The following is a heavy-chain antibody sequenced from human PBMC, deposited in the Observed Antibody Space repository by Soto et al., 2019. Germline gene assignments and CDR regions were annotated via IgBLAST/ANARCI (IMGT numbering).Heavy chain of an antibody. CDR2: IDYSGST. D-gene: IGHD5-18*01. V-gene: IGHV4-31*03. Sequence: QVQLQESGPGLVKPSQTLSLTCTVSGGSISSVGYYWRWIRQHPGKGLEWIGYIDYSGSTYSTPSLKSRVTISVDTSKNQFSQKLSSVTAADTAVYYCARDRVGSSYGHGGARHFDYWGQGTLVTVSS. CDR1: GGSISSVGYY. CDR3: ARDRVGSSYGHGGARHFDY. J-gene: IGHJ4*02.